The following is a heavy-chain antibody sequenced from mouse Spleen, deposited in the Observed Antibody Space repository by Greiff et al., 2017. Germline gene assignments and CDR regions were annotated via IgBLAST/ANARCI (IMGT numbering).Heavy chain of an antibody. D-gene: IGHD2-2*01. J-gene: IGHJ3*01. CDR2: IWSGGST. V-gene: IGHV2-5*01. CDR3: AKDGGYDGAWFTY. Sequence: VMLVESGPGLVQPSQSLSITCTVSGFSLTSYGVHWVRQSPGKGLEWLGVIWSGGSTDYNAAFMSRLSITKDNSKSQVFFKMNSLQADDTAIYYCAKDGGYDGAWFTYWGQGTLVTVSA. CDR1: GFSLTSYG.